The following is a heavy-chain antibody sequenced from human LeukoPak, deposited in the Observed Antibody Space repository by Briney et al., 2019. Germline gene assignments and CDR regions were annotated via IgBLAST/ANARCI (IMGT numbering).Heavy chain of an antibody. CDR1: GFTFTDFY. J-gene: IGHJ3*01. V-gene: IGHV1-2*02. D-gene: IGHD1-14*01. Sequence: GASVKVSCKASGFTFTDFYMHWVRQAPGQGLEWMGWNNLKNGGTKYAQNFQGRVSMTRDTSTTTAYLELNNLRSDDTAIYYCARDDGNNGLNAFDVWGQGTKVTVSS. CDR2: NNLKNGGT. CDR3: ARDDGNNGLNAFDV.